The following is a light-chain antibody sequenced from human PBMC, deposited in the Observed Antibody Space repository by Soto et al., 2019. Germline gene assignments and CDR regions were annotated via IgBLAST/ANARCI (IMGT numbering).Light chain of an antibody. CDR1: SSDVGGYNY. CDR2: EVT. V-gene: IGLV2-14*01. Sequence: QSVLTQPASVSGSPGQSITISCTGTSSDVGGYNYVSWYQHHPDKAPKLIIYEVTNRPSGVSTRFSASKSGNTASLTISGLRAEDDAYYYCSSYTDINIVVFGGGTQLTVL. CDR3: SSYTDINIVV. J-gene: IGLJ2*01.